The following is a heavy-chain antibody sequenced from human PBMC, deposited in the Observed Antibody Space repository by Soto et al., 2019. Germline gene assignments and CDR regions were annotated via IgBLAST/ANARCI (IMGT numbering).Heavy chain of an antibody. J-gene: IGHJ3*02. V-gene: IGHV3-74*01. CDR2: INSDGSGT. CDR3: ARPAMVRVGPFDI. Sequence: GALRLSCAASGFTFSSYWMHWVRQAPGKGLVWVSRINSDGSGTSYADSVKGRFTISRDNAKNTLYLQMNSLRAEDTAVYYFARPAMVRVGPFDIWGQGTMVPGSS. D-gene: IGHD5-18*01. CDR1: GFTFSSYW.